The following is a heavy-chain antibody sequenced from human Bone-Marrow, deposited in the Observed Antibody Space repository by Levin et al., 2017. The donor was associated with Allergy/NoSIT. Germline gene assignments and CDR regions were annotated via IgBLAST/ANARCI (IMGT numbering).Heavy chain of an antibody. CDR1: GFTFSEHA. D-gene: IGHD4-17*01. CDR2: ISFDGNNE. CDR3: ARDTDDFGEYVLDH. Sequence: GGSLRLSCGASGFTFSEHALNWVRQAPGQGPEWLSIISFDGNNEHYADSVKGRFTTSRDNSKKIVYLQLNSLRHEDTAVYYCARDTDDFGEYVLDHWGQGTLVTVSS. V-gene: IGHV3-30*04. J-gene: IGHJ4*02.